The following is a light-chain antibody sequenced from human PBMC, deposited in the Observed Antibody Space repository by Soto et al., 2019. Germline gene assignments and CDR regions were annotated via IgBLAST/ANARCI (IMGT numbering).Light chain of an antibody. CDR1: QSVNSN. CDR2: DAS. CDR3: QQYNFWPPLT. J-gene: IGKJ4*01. V-gene: IGKV3-15*01. Sequence: EIVMTHSPATLSVSPGERATLSCRASQSVNSNLAWYRQKPGQAPRLLISDASIRATGVPARFSGSGSGTEFTLTISSLQSEDSGIYYCQQYNFWPPLTFGGGTKVEIK.